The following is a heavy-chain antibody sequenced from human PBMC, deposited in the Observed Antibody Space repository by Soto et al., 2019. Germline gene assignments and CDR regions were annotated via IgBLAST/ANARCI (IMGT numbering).Heavy chain of an antibody. Sequence: QVQLQQWGAGLLKPSETLSLTCAVYGGSFSDYYWSWIRQPPGKGLEWIGEINHSGSTNYNPSLESRVTISIDTSKNQFSLRLSSVTAADTAVYYCARGESARRSYFDYWGPGTLVTVSS. CDR1: GGSFSDYY. V-gene: IGHV4-34*01. CDR3: ARGESARRSYFDY. CDR2: INHSGST. D-gene: IGHD6-6*01. J-gene: IGHJ4*02.